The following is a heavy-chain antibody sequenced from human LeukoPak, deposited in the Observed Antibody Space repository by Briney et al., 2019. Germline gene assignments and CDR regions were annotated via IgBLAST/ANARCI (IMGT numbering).Heavy chain of an antibody. V-gene: IGHV4-38-2*01. CDR3: ARHASYSSSWHDY. D-gene: IGHD6-13*01. CDR2: IYLSGST. J-gene: IGHJ4*02. CDR1: GYSISSGYY. Sequence: SETLSLTCAVSGYSISSGYYWGWIRQPPGEGLEWIGSIYLSGSTYDNPSLKSRVTISLYTSKNRFALKLTSVTAADTAVYYCARHASYSSSWHDYWGQGTLVTVSS.